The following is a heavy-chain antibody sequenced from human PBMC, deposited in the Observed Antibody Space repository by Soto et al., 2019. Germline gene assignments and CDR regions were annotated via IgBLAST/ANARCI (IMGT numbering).Heavy chain of an antibody. J-gene: IGHJ6*02. D-gene: IGHD3-10*01. CDR3: ATGGNYYGSGSYYNEAHYYYGMDV. V-gene: IGHV1-24*01. Sequence: ASVKVSCKVSGYTLTELSMHWVRQAPGKGLEWMGGFDPEDGETIYAQKFQGRVTMTEDTSTDTAYMELSSLRSEDTAVYYCATGGNYYGSGSYYNEAHYYYGMDVWGQGTTVTVSS. CDR1: GYTLTELS. CDR2: FDPEDGET.